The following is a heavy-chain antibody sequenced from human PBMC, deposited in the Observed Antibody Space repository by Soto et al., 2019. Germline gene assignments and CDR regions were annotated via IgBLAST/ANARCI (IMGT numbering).Heavy chain of an antibody. J-gene: IGHJ4*02. D-gene: IGHD5-12*01. CDR1: GGSISSYY. CDR3: ARVRGYSGYDYVIDY. Sequence: PSETLSLTCTVSGGSISSYYGSWIRQPPGKGLEWIGYIYYSGSTNYNPSLKSRVTISVDTSKNQFSLKLSSVTAADTAVYYCARVRGYSGYDYVIDYWGQGTLVTVSS. CDR2: IYYSGST. V-gene: IGHV4-59*01.